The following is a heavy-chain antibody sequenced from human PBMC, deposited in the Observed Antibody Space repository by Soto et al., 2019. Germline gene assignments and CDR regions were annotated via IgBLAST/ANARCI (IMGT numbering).Heavy chain of an antibody. Sequence: QVQLVQSGAEVKKPGSSVKVSCKASGGTFSSYAISWVRQAPGQGLEWMGGIIPIFGTANYAQKFQGRVTSTADESTSTAYMELSSLRSEDTAVYYCASTRVAGGEADRPYYYYYGMDVWGQGTTVTVSS. D-gene: IGHD6-19*01. V-gene: IGHV1-69*01. CDR1: GGTFSSYA. J-gene: IGHJ6*02. CDR3: ASTRVAGGEADRPYYYYYGMDV. CDR2: IIPIFGTA.